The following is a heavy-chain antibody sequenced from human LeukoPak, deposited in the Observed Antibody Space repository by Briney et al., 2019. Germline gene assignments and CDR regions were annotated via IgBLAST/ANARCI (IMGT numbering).Heavy chain of an antibody. D-gene: IGHD3-22*01. CDR1: GGSISSYY. Sequence: PSETLSLTCTVSGGSISSYYWSWIRQPAGKGLEWIGRIYTSGSTNYNPSLKSRVTMPVDTSKNQFSLKLSSVTAADTAVYYCARELNSSGYFAFDIWGQGTMVTVSS. J-gene: IGHJ3*02. CDR2: IYTSGST. CDR3: ARELNSSGYFAFDI. V-gene: IGHV4-4*07.